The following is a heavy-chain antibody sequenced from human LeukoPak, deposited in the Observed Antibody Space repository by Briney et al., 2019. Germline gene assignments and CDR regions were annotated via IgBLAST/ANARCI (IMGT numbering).Heavy chain of an antibody. D-gene: IGHD6-19*01. CDR3: ARDFEAVADEEGYDAFDI. Sequence: ASVKVSCKASGYTFTRYGMTWVRQAPGQGLEWMGWISGYNGNTNYAQKFQGRVTMTKDTSTSRVYMELRSLRPDDTAVYYCARDFEAVADEEGYDAFDIWGQGTLVTVSS. V-gene: IGHV1-18*01. CDR2: ISGYNGNT. CDR1: GYTFTRYG. J-gene: IGHJ3*02.